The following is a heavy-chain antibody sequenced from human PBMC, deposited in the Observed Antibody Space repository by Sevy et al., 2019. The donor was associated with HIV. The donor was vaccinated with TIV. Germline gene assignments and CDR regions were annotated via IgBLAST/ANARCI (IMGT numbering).Heavy chain of an antibody. CDR3: ARDLPPSATTVAHFDC. CDR2: ISNSGSSV. J-gene: IGHJ4*02. D-gene: IGHD4-17*01. CDR1: GFSFSSYE. Sequence: GGSLRLSCAASGFSFSSYEMKWVRQAPGKGLEWLSYISNSGSSVYYSDSVRGRFTSSRDNARNSLYLQMNSLRAEDTAVYYCARDLPPSATTVAHFDCWGQGTLVTVSS. V-gene: IGHV3-48*03.